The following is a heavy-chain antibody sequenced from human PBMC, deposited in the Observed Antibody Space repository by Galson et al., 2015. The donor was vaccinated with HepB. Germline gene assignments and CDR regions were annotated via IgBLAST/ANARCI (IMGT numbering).Heavy chain of an antibody. CDR3: ARGKWEWWY. V-gene: IGHV3-23*01. Sequence: SLRLSCAASGLTLSSSGMTWVRQAPGKGLEWVSGISSSGRNIYYADSVKGRFTISRDNSKNTLYLQMNSLRVEDTAVYYCARGKWEWWYWGQGTLVTVSS. J-gene: IGHJ4*02. D-gene: IGHD1-26*01. CDR1: GLTLSSSG. CDR2: ISSSGRNI.